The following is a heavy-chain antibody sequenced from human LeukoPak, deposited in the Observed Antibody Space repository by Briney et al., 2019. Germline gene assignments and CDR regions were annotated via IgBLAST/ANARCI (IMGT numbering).Heavy chain of an antibody. Sequence: SQTLSLTCAISGDSVSSNTSTWNWIRQSPSRDLEWLGRTYYRSKWYSDYALSVKSRITISPDTSRNHFSLQLNSVTPEDTAVYYCARDRVAAAGTSFDYWGQGTLVTVSS. J-gene: IGHJ4*02. CDR1: GDSVSSNTST. CDR3: ARDRVAAAGTSFDY. CDR2: TYYRSKWYS. V-gene: IGHV6-1*01. D-gene: IGHD6-13*01.